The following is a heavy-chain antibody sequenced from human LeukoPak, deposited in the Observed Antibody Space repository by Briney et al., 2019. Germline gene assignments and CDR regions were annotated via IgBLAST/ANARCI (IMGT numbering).Heavy chain of an antibody. D-gene: IGHD3-9*01. Sequence: GGSLRLSCAASGFTFGNYGMSWVRQAPGKGLEWVAFIRYDGSNKYYADSVKGRFTISRDNSKNTLYLQMNSLRAEDTAVYYCAKEYDILTGYYKGHFDYWGQGTLVTVSS. CDR1: GFTFGNYG. V-gene: IGHV3-30*02. J-gene: IGHJ4*02. CDR2: IRYDGSNK. CDR3: AKEYDILTGYYKGHFDY.